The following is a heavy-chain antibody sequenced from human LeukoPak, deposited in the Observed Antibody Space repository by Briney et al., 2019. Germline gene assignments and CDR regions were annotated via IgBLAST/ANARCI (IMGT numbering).Heavy chain of an antibody. D-gene: IGHD3-9*01. Sequence: ETLSLTCTVSGGSISSSSYYWGWVRQAPGKGLEWVSVIYSGGSTYYADSVKGRFTISRDNSKNTLYLQMNSLRVEDTAVYYCALGLVTDYWGQGTLVAVSS. CDR1: GGSISSSSYY. J-gene: IGHJ4*02. V-gene: IGHV3-66*01. CDR2: IYSGGST. CDR3: ALGLVTDY.